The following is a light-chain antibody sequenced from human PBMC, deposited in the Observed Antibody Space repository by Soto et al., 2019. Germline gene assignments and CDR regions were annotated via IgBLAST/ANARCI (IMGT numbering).Light chain of an antibody. V-gene: IGKV4-1*01. J-gene: IGKJ4*01. CDR3: QQFYTTPT. Sequence: DIVMTQSPDSLAVSLGERATINCKSSQNILYSPNNKNALVWYQQKPGQPPKLLISWTSTRESGVPDRFSGSGAGADVSLTVSSLQAEDVAVYYCQQFYTTPTFGGGTKVEIK. CDR2: WTS. CDR1: QNILYSPNNKNA.